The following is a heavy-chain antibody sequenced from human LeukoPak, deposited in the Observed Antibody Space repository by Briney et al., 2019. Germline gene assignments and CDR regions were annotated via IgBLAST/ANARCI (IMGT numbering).Heavy chain of an antibody. CDR1: GFTLSSYS. Sequence: GGSLRLSCAASGFTLSSYSVNWVRQAPGKGLEWISFVNGGSSTIYYPDSVRGRFTISRDNAKNSLYLQMNSLRAEDTAVYYCARGYCSSTSCRGYYYGMDVWGQGTTVTVSS. J-gene: IGHJ6*02. V-gene: IGHV3-48*04. CDR3: ARGYCSSTSCRGYYYGMDV. D-gene: IGHD2-2*01. CDR2: VNGGSSTI.